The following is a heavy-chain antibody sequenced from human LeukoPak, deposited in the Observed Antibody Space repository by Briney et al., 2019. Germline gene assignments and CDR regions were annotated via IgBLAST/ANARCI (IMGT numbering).Heavy chain of an antibody. CDR2: ISDTGGTI. CDR1: GFTFSTYE. Sequence: GGSLRLSCAASGFTFSTYEMNWVRQAPGKGLEWVSYISDTGGTIYYADSVKGRFTISRDNAKNSPYLQMNSLRAEDTAVYYCARAHTEQELVFNLDYWGQGTLVTVSS. D-gene: IGHD6-13*01. J-gene: IGHJ4*02. CDR3: ARAHTEQELVFNLDY. V-gene: IGHV3-48*03.